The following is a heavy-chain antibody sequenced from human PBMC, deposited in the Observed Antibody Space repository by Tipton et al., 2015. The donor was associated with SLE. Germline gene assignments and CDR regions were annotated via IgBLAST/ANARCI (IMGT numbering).Heavy chain of an antibody. J-gene: IGHJ4*02. D-gene: IGHD2-21*01. CDR2: IYADGST. CDR3: ARGIPFDS. V-gene: IGHV4-34*10. CDR1: GGSFSGYY. Sequence: TLSLTCAVYGGSFSGYYWSWIRQPPGKGLEWIAYIYADGSTDSNPSLRSRVIMSLDRSKKQFYLKLTSVTAADTARYFCARGIPFDSWGQGTLVTVSS.